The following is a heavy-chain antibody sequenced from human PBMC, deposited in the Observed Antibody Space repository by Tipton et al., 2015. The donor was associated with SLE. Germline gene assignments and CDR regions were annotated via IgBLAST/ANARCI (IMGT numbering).Heavy chain of an antibody. CDR1: GFTFSNYW. CDR3: VGGLGDY. J-gene: IGHJ4*02. Sequence: SLRLSCAASGFTFSNYWMHWVRRAPGKGLVWVARINTDETIINYADSVKGRFTISRDNAKTRLYLQMNGLRVEDTAVYYCVGGLGDYWGRGTLVTVSS. CDR2: INTDETII. V-gene: IGHV3-74*01. D-gene: IGHD3/OR15-3a*01.